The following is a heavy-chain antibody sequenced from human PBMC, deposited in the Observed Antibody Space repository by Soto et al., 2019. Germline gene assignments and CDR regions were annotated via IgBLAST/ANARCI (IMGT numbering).Heavy chain of an antibody. CDR1: GFSFSSYA. CDR2: FSDGGSNT. D-gene: IGHD6-13*01. Sequence: EVQLLESGGGLVQPGGSLRLSCAASGFSFSSYAMNWVRQAPGKGLECVSAFSDGGSNTYYTDSVKGRFTISRDNSKNTVFLQMNSLIAEDTAVYYCAILDSSTWYTEYYLDYWGQGTLVTVSS. J-gene: IGHJ4*02. V-gene: IGHV3-23*01. CDR3: AILDSSTWYTEYYLDY.